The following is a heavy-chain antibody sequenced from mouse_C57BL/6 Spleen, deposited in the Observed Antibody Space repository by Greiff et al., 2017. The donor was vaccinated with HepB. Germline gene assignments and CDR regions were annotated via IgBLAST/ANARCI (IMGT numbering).Heavy chain of an antibody. J-gene: IGHJ3*01. Sequence: VQLQQPGTELVKPGASVKLSCKASGYTFTSYWMHWVKQRPGQGLEWIGNINPSNGGTNYNEKFKSKATLTVDKSSSTAYMQLSSLTSEDSADYYCARGGYGNYEWCAYWGQGTLVTVSA. CDR3: ARGGYGNYEWCAY. D-gene: IGHD2-10*02. CDR2: INPSNGGT. CDR1: GYTFTSYW. V-gene: IGHV1-53*01.